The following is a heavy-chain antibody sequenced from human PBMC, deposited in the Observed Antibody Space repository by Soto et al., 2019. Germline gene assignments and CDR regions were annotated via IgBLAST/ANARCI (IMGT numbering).Heavy chain of an antibody. D-gene: IGHD5-12*01. CDR2: VYNSGST. CDR1: GGSISSVGYY. Sequence: QVQLQESGPGLVKPSQTLSLTCTVSGGSISSVGYYWSWIRQHPGKGLEWIGDVYNSGSTHYNPSLQSRITMSVDTSQNQFSLKLSSVTAADTAVYFCARETVGTIDRWGQGTLVTVSS. J-gene: IGHJ5*02. CDR3: ARETVGTIDR. V-gene: IGHV4-31*03.